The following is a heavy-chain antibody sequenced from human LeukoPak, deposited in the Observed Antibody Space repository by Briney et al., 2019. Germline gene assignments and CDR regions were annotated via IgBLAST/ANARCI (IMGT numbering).Heavy chain of an antibody. V-gene: IGHV3-30*02. CDR1: GFTFGNLG. CDR3: ARETGTWDNYFDF. CDR2: IHFDGILQ. D-gene: IGHD1-14*01. Sequence: PGGSRRLSWAASGFTFGNLGFHWVRQAPGKGREWVTFIHFDGILQTYVDSVEGRFSISRDNSKSTVYLQMNSLRPEDTAVYYCARETGTWDNYFDFWGQGTLVTVSS. J-gene: IGHJ4*02.